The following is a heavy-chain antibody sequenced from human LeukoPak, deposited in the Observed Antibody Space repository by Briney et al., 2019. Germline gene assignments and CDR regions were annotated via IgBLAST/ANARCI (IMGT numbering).Heavy chain of an antibody. CDR1: GFTFSSYG. CDR2: IWYDGSNK. CDR3: ARDKAHYYGDFPTALDY. Sequence: GGSLRLSCAASGFTFSSYGMHWVRQAPGKGLEWVAVIWYDGSNKYYADSVKGRFTISRDNSKNTLYLQTNSLRAEDTAVYYCARDKAHYYGDFPTALDYWGQGTLVTVSS. D-gene: IGHD4-17*01. V-gene: IGHV3-33*01. J-gene: IGHJ4*02.